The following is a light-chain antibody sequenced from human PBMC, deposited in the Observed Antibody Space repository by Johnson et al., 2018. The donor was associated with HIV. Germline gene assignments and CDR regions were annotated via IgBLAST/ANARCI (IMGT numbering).Light chain of an antibody. CDR2: DNN. CDR1: SSNIANNY. Sequence: QSVLTQPPSVSAAPGQKVTISCSGSSSNIANNYVSWYQQLPGTAPKLLIYDNNKRPSGIPDRFSSSKSGTSATLGITGLQTGDEADYYCGTWDSSLTAGVFGTGTKVTVL. CDR3: GTWDSSLTAGV. V-gene: IGLV1-51*01. J-gene: IGLJ1*01.